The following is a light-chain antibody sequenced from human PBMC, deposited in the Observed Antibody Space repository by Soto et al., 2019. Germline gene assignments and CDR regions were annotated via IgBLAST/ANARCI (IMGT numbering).Light chain of an antibody. CDR1: TGPVNSGDY. V-gene: IGLV7-43*01. Sequence: QAVVTQEPSLTVSQGGTVTLTCASNTGPVNSGDYPAWFQQKPGQGPRALIHSISNRHSWTPARFSGSLLGGKAALTLSRVQPEDEAEYFCLLYYGGAYVFGTGTKVTVL. CDR2: SIS. J-gene: IGLJ1*01. CDR3: LLYYGGAYV.